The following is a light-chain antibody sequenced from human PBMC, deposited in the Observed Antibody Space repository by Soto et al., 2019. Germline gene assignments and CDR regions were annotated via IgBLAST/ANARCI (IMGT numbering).Light chain of an antibody. Sequence: DIQMTQSPSSLSASVGGRVTITCRSSQNITTFLNWYQRKPGRAPNLLIYDASSLQSGVPSTFSGSGSGTEFTLTISSLQPGDFATYYCQQYNSYPWTFGQGTKVDIK. J-gene: IGKJ1*01. CDR3: QQYNSYPWT. CDR2: DAS. V-gene: IGKV1-5*01. CDR1: QNITTF.